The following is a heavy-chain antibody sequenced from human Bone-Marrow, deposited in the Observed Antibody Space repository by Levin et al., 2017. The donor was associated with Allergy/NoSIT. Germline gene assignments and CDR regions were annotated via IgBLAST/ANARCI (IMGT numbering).Heavy chain of an antibody. D-gene: IGHD6-19*01. CDR2: ISSDESIT. V-gene: IGHV3-74*01. CDR1: GFTFIDYW. Sequence: GGSLRLSCVASGFTFIDYWMHWVRQAPGEGLVWLSEISSDESITNYADSVKGRFTISRDNARNTFYLQINSLGAEDTAVYYCERGGRGGSVFYVMDVWGPGTTVTVSS. J-gene: IGHJ6*02. CDR3: ERGGRGGSVFYVMDV.